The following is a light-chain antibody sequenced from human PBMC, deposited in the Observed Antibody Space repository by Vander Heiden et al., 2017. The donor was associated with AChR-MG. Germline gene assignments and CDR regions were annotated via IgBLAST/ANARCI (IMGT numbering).Light chain of an antibody. CDR3: HIWDSSSDHVL. J-gene: IGLJ2*01. V-gene: IGLV3-21*02. CDR1: NTGSEI. Sequence: SAVLTQPPSVSVAPGQTARITWGGNNTGSEIVHWYQQKPGQAPMLVIFDDSDRAPGSPERISGSKTGNTATLTISRVEAGDEADYYCHIWDSSSDHVLVGGGTKLTAL. CDR2: DDS.